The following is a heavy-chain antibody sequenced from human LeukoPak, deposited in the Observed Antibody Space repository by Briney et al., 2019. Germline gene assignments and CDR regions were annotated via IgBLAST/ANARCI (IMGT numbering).Heavy chain of an antibody. CDR2: ISSSSSYI. CDR3: ASAPYSGYDELSDY. CDR1: GFTFSSYS. J-gene: IGHJ4*02. D-gene: IGHD5-12*01. Sequence: GGSLRLSCAASGFTFSSYSMNWVRQAPGKGPEWVSSISSSSSYIYYADSVKGRFTISRDNAKNSLYLQMNSLRAEDTAVYYCASAPYSGYDELSDYWGQGTLVTVSS. V-gene: IGHV3-21*01.